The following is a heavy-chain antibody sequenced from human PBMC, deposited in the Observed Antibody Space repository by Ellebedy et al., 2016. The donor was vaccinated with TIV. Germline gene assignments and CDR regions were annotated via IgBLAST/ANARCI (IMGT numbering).Heavy chain of an antibody. CDR1: GYTFTGYY. D-gene: IGHD3-3*02. J-gene: IGHJ4*02. CDR3: AAFPYISTSSAF. CDR2: INPNSGGT. V-gene: IGHV1-2*02. Sequence: ASVKVSCKASGYTFTGYYMHWARQAPGQGLEWMGWINPNSGGTNYAPKFQGRVTMTRDMSISTAYMELSGLKSDDTAVYYCAAFPYISTSSAFWGQGTLVTVSS.